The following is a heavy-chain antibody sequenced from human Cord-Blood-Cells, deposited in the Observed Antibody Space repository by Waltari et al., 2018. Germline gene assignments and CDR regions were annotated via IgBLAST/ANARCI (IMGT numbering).Heavy chain of an antibody. J-gene: IGHJ4*02. D-gene: IGHD6-6*01. CDR1: GYTFTGYY. V-gene: IGHV1-2*04. CDR3: ARDWEKRREYSSSSIIGY. CDR2: SNPNSGGT. Sequence: QVQLVQSGAEVKKPGASVKVSCKACGYTFTGYYMHWVRQAPGQGLEWMGGSNPNSGGTNYAQKFQGWVTMTRDTSISTAYMELSRLRSDDTAVYYCARDWEKRREYSSSSIIGYWGQGTLVTVSS.